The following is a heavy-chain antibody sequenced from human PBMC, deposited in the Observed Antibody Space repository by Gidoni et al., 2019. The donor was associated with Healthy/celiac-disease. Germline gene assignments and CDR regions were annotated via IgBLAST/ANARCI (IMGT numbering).Heavy chain of an antibody. Sequence: QLQLQESGPGLVKPSETLSLTCTVSGGSISSSSYYWGWIRQPPGKGLEWIGSIYYSGSTYYNPSLKSRVTISVDTSKNQFSLKLSSVTAADTAVYYCARHGYSSGWYSLDYWGQGTLVTVSS. CDR1: GGSISSSSYY. V-gene: IGHV4-39*01. CDR2: IYYSGST. J-gene: IGHJ4*02. D-gene: IGHD6-19*01. CDR3: ARHGYSSGWYSLDY.